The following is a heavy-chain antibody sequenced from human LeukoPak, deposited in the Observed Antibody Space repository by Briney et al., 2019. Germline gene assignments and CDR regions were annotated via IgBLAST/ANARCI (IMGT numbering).Heavy chain of an antibody. J-gene: IGHJ4*02. V-gene: IGHV4-4*07. Sequence: SETLSLTCTVSGGSISSYYWSWIRQPAGKGLEWIGRIYTSGSTNYNPSLKSRVTISVGKSKNQFSLKLSSVTAADTAVYYCAREGLIAVAGKTLGAYFDYWGQGTLVTVSS. D-gene: IGHD6-19*01. CDR2: IYTSGST. CDR1: GGSISSYY. CDR3: AREGLIAVAGKTLGAYFDY.